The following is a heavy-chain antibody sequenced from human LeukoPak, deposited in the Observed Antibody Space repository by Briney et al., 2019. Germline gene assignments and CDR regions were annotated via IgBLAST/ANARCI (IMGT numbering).Heavy chain of an antibody. Sequence: PSQTLSLTCTLSGGSISSYYWSWIRQPAGKGLGWIGRIYTSGSTTYNPSPKSRVTMSVDTSKNQFSLKLSYVTAAGTAVYYCARDWRPYCSSTSCYYYYYMDVWGKGTTVTVSS. J-gene: IGHJ6*03. V-gene: IGHV4-4*07. CDR1: GGSISSYY. D-gene: IGHD2-2*01. CDR2: IYTSGST. CDR3: ARDWRPYCSSTSCYYYYYMDV.